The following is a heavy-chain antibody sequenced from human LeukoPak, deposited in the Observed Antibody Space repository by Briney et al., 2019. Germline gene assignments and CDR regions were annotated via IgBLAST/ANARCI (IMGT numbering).Heavy chain of an antibody. J-gene: IGHJ6*03. CDR3: ARTTEGYCSSASCFGFSYSYYMDV. V-gene: IGHV4-59*01. CDR1: GGSLSGYY. CDR2: IYYSGST. D-gene: IGHD2-2*01. Sequence: SETLSLTCAVYGGSLSGYYWSWIRQPPGKGLEWIGYIYYSGSTNYNPSLKSRVTISVDTSKNQFSLKLSSVIAADTAVYYCARTTEGYCSSASCFGFSYSYYMDVWGKGTTVTISS.